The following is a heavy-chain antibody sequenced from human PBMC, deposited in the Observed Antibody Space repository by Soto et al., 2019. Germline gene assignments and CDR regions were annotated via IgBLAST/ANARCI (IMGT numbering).Heavy chain of an antibody. CDR3: TTGDEKVYNWNYWFDY. V-gene: IGHV3-15*06. CDR2: INPEETTT. J-gene: IGHJ4*02. CDR1: GFDFSSNW. D-gene: IGHD1-7*01. Sequence: GGSLRLSCAASGFDFSSNWMHWVRQAPGKGLVWVSRINPEETTTTYAAPVKGRFTISRDDSKNTLYLQMNSLKTEDTAVYYCTTGDEKVYNWNYWFDYWGQGTLVTVSS.